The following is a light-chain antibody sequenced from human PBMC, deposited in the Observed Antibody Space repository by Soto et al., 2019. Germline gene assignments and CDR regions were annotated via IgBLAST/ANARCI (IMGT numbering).Light chain of an antibody. V-gene: IGLV1-40*01. J-gene: IGLJ3*02. CDR3: QYYDSRLSGSV. Sequence: QSVLTQPPSVSGAPGQRVTISCTGSSSNIGAGYDVHWYQQPPGTAPKLLIYGNSNRPSGVPDRFSGSKSGTAAALAITGLQAEDEADYYCQYYDSRLSGSVFGGGTKLTVL. CDR2: GNS. CDR1: SSNIGAGYD.